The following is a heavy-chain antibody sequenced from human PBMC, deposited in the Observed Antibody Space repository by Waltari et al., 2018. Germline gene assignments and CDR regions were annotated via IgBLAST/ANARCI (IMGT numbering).Heavy chain of an antibody. Sequence: QVQLVQSGAEVTKPGSSVKVSCKASGGTFSSYVISWVRQAPGQGLEWMGRIIPSFGTANYAQKFQGRVTITADKSTSTAYMELSSLRSEDTAVYYCAALTSRFDYWGQGTLVTVSS. CDR3: AALTSRFDY. V-gene: IGHV1-69*08. CDR1: GGTFSSYV. CDR2: IIPSFGTA. J-gene: IGHJ4*02.